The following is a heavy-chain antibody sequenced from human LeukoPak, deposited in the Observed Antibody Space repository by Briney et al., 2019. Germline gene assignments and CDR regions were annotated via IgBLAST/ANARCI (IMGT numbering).Heavy chain of an antibody. J-gene: IGHJ4*02. CDR3: ARVGGQWLVPGWSFFDY. V-gene: IGHV3-21*01. CDR1: GFTFSSYS. D-gene: IGHD6-19*01. CDR2: ITSSSSYI. Sequence: KTGGSLRLSCAASGFTFSSYSMTWVRQAPRKGLEWVSCITSSSSYIYYADSVQGRFTISRDNAKNSLYLQMNSLRAEDTAVYYCARVGGQWLVPGWSFFDYWGQGTLVTVSS.